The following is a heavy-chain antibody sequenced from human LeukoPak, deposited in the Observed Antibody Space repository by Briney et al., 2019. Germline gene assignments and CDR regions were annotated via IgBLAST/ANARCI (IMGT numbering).Heavy chain of an antibody. CDR3: AGQRVHSSSPYYFDF. V-gene: IGHV1-69*05. CDR2: IIPIFGTA. D-gene: IGHD6-6*01. CDR1: GSTFSSYA. J-gene: IGHJ4*02. Sequence: GSSVKVSCKASGSTFSSYAIRWVRQAPGQGLEWRGVIIPIFGTANYVQKFQGRVTITTDESTSTAYMELSSLRSEDTAVYYGAGQRVHSSSPYYFDFWGQGTLVTVSS.